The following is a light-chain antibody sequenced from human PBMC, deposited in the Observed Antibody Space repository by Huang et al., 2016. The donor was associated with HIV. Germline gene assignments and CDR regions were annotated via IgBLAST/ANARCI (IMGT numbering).Light chain of an antibody. Sequence: DIQMTQSPSSLSASVGDRVTITCRASQGITNALAWYQQKPGKSPKLLLYAASRLHSGVPSRFSGSGSGTDYTLTISSLEPEDFATYYCQQFHSAPQTFGQGTKLEI. CDR3: QQFHSAPQT. V-gene: IGKV1-NL1*01. CDR2: AAS. CDR1: QGITNA. J-gene: IGKJ2*01.